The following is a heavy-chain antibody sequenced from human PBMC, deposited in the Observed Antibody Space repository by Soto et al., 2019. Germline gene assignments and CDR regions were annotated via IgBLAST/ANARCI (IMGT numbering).Heavy chain of an antibody. J-gene: IGHJ5*02. Sequence: ETLSLTCAVSGYSISSGYYWGWIRQTPGKGLEWIASIYHSGSTYYNPSLKSRVTISVDTSKNQFSLKLSPVTAADTAVYYCARGRLWFLNWFDPWGQGTLVTVSS. CDR3: ARGRLWFLNWFDP. CDR1: GYSISSGYY. D-gene: IGHD3-10*01. CDR2: IYHSGST. V-gene: IGHV4-38-2*01.